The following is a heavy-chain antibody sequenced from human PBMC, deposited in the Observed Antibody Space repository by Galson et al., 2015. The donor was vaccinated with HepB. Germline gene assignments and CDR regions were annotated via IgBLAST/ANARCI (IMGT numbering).Heavy chain of an antibody. CDR3: ARDAYDSGWYLDY. CDR1: GFTFSTYS. D-gene: IGHD6-19*01. CDR2: IHSSSSTI. V-gene: IGHV3-48*02. J-gene: IGHJ4*02. Sequence: SLRLSCAASGFTFSTYSMNWVRRAPGKGLEWVSYIHSSSSTIYYADSVKGRFTISRDNAKNSLYLQMNSLRDEDTAVYYCARDAYDSGWYLDYWGQGTLVTVSS.